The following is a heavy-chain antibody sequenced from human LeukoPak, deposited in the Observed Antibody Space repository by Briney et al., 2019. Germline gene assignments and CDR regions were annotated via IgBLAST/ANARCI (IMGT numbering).Heavy chain of an antibody. Sequence: PGGSLRLSCAASGFAVTNNYISWVRQAPGKGLEWVSVIYSGGSTYYADSVKGRFTISRDNSKNTLYLQMKSLRPEDTAVYYCARDAFDIWGQGTMVTVSS. CDR2: IYSGGST. J-gene: IGHJ3*02. CDR3: ARDAFDI. V-gene: IGHV3-66*02. CDR1: GFAVTNNY.